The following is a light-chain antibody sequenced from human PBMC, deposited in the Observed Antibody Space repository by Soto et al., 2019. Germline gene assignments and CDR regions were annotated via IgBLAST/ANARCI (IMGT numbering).Light chain of an antibody. CDR1: QTISSW. CDR2: AAS. V-gene: IGKV1-5*01. CDR3: QLLDSFPLT. Sequence: DIQRTQSPSTLSGSVGDRVTIACRASQTISSWLAWYQQKPGKAPKLLIYAASTLQSGVPSRFSGSGYGTEFTLTISSLQPEDFASYYCQLLDSFPLTFGQGTRLEI. J-gene: IGKJ5*01.